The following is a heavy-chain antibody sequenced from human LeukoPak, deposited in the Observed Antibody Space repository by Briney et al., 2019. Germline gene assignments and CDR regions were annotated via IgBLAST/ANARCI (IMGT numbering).Heavy chain of an antibody. CDR3: ARDMVRGAGYFDY. D-gene: IGHD3-10*01. V-gene: IGHV3-23*01. Sequence: GGSLRLSCAVSGFTFTDYAMTWVRQAPGKGLEWVSGISGAGGGTYYEDSVKGRFTISRDNSKNTLYLQMNSLRAEDTAVYYCARDMVRGAGYFDYWGQGTLVTVSS. J-gene: IGHJ4*02. CDR2: ISGAGGGT. CDR1: GFTFTDYA.